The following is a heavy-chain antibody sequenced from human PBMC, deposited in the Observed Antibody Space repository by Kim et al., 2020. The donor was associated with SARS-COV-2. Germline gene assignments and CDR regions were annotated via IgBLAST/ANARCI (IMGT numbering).Heavy chain of an antibody. V-gene: IGHV1-69*13. Sequence: SVKVSCKASGGTFSSYAISWVRQAPGQGLEWMGGIIPIFGTANYAQKFQGRVTITADESTSTAYMELSSLRSEDTAVYYCARFEIVATMGYYFDYWGQGTLVTVSS. J-gene: IGHJ4*02. CDR2: IIPIFGTA. CDR1: GGTFSSYA. CDR3: ARFEIVATMGYYFDY. D-gene: IGHD5-12*01.